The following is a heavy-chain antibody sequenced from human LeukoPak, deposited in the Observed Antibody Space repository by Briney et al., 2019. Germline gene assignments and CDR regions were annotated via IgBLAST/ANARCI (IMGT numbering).Heavy chain of an antibody. CDR3: ARGNRDPIDY. J-gene: IGHJ4*02. CDR2: INPNSGGT. Sequence: ASVKVSCKASGYTFTAGYYMHWVRQAPGQGLEWMGWINPNSGGTNCAQKFQGRVTMTRDMSINTAYMELSRLRSDDTAVYYCARGNRDPIDYWGQGTLVTVSS. CDR1: GYTFTAGYY. V-gene: IGHV1-2*02. D-gene: IGHD4-11*01.